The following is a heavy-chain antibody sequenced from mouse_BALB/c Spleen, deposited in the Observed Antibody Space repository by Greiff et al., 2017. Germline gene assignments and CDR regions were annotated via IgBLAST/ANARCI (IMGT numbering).Heavy chain of an antibody. V-gene: IGHV1-77*01. CDR1: GYTFTDYY. D-gene: IGHD2-4*01. J-gene: IGHJ3*01. CDR2: IYPGSGNT. Sequence: QVQLQQSGAELARPGASVKLSCKASGYTFTDYYINWVKQRTGQGLEWIGEIYPGSGNTYYNEKFKGKATLTADKSSSTAYMQLSSLTSEDSAVYFCARYYDYAYWGQGTLVTVSA. CDR3: ARYYDYAY.